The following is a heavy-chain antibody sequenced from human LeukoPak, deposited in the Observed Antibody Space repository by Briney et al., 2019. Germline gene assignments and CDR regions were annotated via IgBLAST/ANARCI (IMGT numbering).Heavy chain of an antibody. D-gene: IGHD2-15*01. Sequence: ASVNVSCKATGYTFTSYGFSWVRQAPGQGLEWMGWICSNSDNTKYAQKLQGRVTLTTDTSTSTAYMELRRLSSDDTAVYYFAREGYGSGGTCYSTMNWFDPWGQGTLVTVSS. CDR2: ICSNSDNT. J-gene: IGHJ5*02. CDR1: GYTFTSYG. V-gene: IGHV1-18*01. CDR3: AREGYGSGGTCYSTMNWFDP.